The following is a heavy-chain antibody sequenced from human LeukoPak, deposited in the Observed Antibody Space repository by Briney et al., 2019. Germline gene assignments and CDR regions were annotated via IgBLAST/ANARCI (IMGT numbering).Heavy chain of an antibody. V-gene: IGHV3-11*01. CDR3: ARGVGYYAAYYYYYGMDV. D-gene: IGHD2/OR15-2a*01. Sequence: GGSLRLSCAASGFTFSDYYMSWIRQAPGKGLEWVSYISSSGSTIYYADSVKGRFTISRDNAKNSLYLRMNSLRAEDTAVYYCARGVGYYAAYYYYYGMDVWGQGTTVTVSS. CDR2: ISSSGSTI. J-gene: IGHJ6*02. CDR1: GFTFSDYY.